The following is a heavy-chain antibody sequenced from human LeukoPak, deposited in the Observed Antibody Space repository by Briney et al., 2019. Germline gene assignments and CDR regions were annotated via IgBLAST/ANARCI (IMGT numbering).Heavy chain of an antibody. CDR1: GGSISSSNW. CDR3: ARDDSGTYAALDY. CDR2: IYHSGST. V-gene: IGHV4-4*02. D-gene: IGHD1-26*01. Sequence: SGILSLTCAVSGGSISSSNWWSWVRQPPGKGLEWIGEIYHSGSTNYNPSLKSRVTISVDKSKNHFSLNLSSVTAADTAVYYCARDDSGTYAALDYWGQGTLVTVSS. J-gene: IGHJ4*02.